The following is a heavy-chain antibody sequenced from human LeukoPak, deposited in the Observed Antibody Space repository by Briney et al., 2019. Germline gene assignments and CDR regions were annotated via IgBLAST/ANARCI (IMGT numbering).Heavy chain of an antibody. CDR1: GFTFTNAW. Sequence: GGSLRLSCAASGFTFTNAWMDWVRQAPGKGLEWVANIKHDESEKNYLDSVKGRFTISRDNAQNSLYLQMNGLRVEDTAVYYCTRRLDDWGQGTLVTVSS. CDR3: TRRLDD. J-gene: IGHJ4*02. CDR2: IKHDESEK. D-gene: IGHD3-16*01. V-gene: IGHV3-7*01.